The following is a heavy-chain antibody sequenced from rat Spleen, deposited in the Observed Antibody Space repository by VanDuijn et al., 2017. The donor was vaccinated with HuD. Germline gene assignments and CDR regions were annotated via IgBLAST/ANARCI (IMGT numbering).Heavy chain of an antibody. V-gene: IGHV5-29*01. CDR2: ISYDGSTT. D-gene: IGHD1-6*01. J-gene: IGHJ4*01. Sequence: EVQLVESDGGLVQPGRSLKLSCAASGFTFSDYYMAWVRQTPTKGLKWVATISYDGSTTYYRDSVKGRFTISRDNAESTLYLQMDSLRSEATATYYCASLMYTPDYLGVMDVWGQGASVTVSS. CDR3: ASLMYTPDYLGVMDV. CDR1: GFTFSDYY.